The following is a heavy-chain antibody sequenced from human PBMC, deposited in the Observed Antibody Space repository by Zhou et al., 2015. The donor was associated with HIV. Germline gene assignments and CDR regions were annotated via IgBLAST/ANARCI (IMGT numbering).Heavy chain of an antibody. Sequence: QVQLVQSGTEVKKPGASVKVSCTASGYTFISYGISWVRQAPGQGLEWMGWISAHNGNSNYAQKFQGRVTLTTDTSTNRAYLELRSLRSDDTAVYYCARDRETRTTYGVVVMEGMDVWGQGTTVIVS. J-gene: IGHJ6*02. CDR1: GYTFISYG. V-gene: IGHV1-18*01. CDR2: ISAHNGNS. CDR3: ARDRETRTTYGVVVMEGMDV. D-gene: IGHD3-3*01.